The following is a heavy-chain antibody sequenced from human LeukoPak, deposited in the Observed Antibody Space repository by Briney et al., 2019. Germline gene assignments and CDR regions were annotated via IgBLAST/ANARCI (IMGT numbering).Heavy chain of an antibody. J-gene: IGHJ4*02. CDR1: RFTFSSYS. CDR2: ISSSSSYI. D-gene: IGHD5-12*01. CDR3: ARDQRGYSGYEIDY. V-gene: IGHV3-21*01. Sequence: GGSLRLSCAASRFTFSSYSMNWVRQAPGKGLEWVSSISSSSSYIYYADSVKGRFTISRDNAKNSLYLQMNSLRAEDTAVYYCARDQRGYSGYEIDYWGQGTLVTVSS.